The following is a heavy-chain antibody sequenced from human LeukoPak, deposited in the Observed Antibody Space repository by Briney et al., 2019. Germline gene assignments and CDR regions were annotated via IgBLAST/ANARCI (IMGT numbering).Heavy chain of an antibody. CDR2: IIPIFGTA. CDR1: GGTFSSYA. CDR3: ARPMEGVTGTTGAFDI. D-gene: IGHD1-20*01. J-gene: IGHJ3*02. V-gene: IGHV1-69*13. Sequence: GASVKVSCKASGGTFSSYAISWVRRAPGQGLEWMGGIIPIFGTANYAQKFQGRVTITADESTSTAYMELSSLRSEDTAVYYCARPMEGVTGTTGAFDIWGQGTMVTVSS.